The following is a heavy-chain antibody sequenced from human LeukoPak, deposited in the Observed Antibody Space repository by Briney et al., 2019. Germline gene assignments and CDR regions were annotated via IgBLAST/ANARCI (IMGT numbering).Heavy chain of an antibody. J-gene: IGHJ6*02. D-gene: IGHD6-13*01. V-gene: IGHV3-53*01. Sequence: PGGSLRLSCAASGFTVSSNYMSRVRQAPGKGLEWVSVIYSGGSTYYADSVKGRFTISRDNSKNTLYLQMNSLRAEDTAVYYCARLPAYGSSWFYTTYYYYGMDVWGQGTTVTVSS. CDR3: ARLPAYGSSWFYTTYYYYGMDV. CDR1: GFTVSSNY. CDR2: IYSGGST.